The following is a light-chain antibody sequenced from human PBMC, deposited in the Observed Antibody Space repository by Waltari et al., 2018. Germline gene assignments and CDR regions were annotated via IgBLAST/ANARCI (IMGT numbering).Light chain of an antibody. J-gene: IGLJ2*01. CDR3: GTWDSDLDAGV. Sequence: QSVLTQPPSVSAAPGQEVTISCSGGSSNVGNNYVSWYQQLPGTAPKLLIYEHNKRPSVIPARFSGSKSGTSATLGITVLQTGDEAVYYCGTWDSDLDAGVFGGGTKVTVL. V-gene: IGLV1-51*02. CDR2: EHN. CDR1: SSNVGNNY.